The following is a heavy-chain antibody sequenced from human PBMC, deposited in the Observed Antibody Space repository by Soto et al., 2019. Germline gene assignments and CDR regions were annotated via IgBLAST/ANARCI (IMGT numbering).Heavy chain of an antibody. V-gene: IGHV4-59*01. J-gene: IGHJ5*02. Sequence: QVQLQESGPGLVKPSETLSLTCTVSGGSISSYYWSWIRQPPGKGLEWIGYIYYSGSTNYNPSLKSRDTISVDTSKNQFSLKLSSVTAADTAVYYCARGRRGFDPWGQGTLVTVSS. D-gene: IGHD6-6*01. CDR1: GGSISSYY. CDR3: ARGRRGFDP. CDR2: IYYSGST.